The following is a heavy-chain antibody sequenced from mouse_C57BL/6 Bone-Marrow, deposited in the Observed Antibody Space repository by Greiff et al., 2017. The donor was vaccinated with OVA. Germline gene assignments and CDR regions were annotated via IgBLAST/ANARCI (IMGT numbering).Heavy chain of an antibody. V-gene: IGHV1-82*01. J-gene: IGHJ4*01. CDR3: ASWGCYAMDY. CDR1: GYAFSSSW. CDR2: IYPGDGDT. Sequence: QVQLQQSGPELVKPGASVKISCKASGYAFSSSWMNWVKQRPGKGLEWIGRIYPGDGDTNNNGKFKGKTTLTEDNSSSPAYMPLSSLTSEDSAVYFCASWGCYAMDYWGQGTSVTVSS.